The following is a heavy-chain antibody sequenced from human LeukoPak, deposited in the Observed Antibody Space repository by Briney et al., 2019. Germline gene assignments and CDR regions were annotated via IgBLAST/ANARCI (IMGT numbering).Heavy chain of an antibody. Sequence: ASVKVSCKASGYTFTGCCMHWVRQAPGQGLEWMGWINPNSGGTNYAQKFQGRVTMTRDTSISTAYMELSRLRSDDTAVYYCARASTGVDYFDYWGQGTLVTVSS. V-gene: IGHV1-2*02. CDR2: INPNSGGT. J-gene: IGHJ4*02. CDR3: ARASTGVDYFDY. D-gene: IGHD4-23*01. CDR1: GYTFTGCC.